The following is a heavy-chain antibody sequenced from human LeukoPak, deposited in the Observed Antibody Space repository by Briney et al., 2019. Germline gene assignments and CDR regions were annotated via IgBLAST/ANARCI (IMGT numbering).Heavy chain of an antibody. CDR3: ARWYYYETSGLYYGSFDN. J-gene: IGHJ5*02. CDR2: IIGSGSST. V-gene: IGHV3-23*01. Sequence: GGSLRLSCSASGFTFSSYGMSWVRQAPGKGLQWVSVIIGSGSSTYYADSVKGRFTISRDNARNTLYLQMNSLRAEDTAVYYCARWYYYETSGLYYGSFDNWGQGTLVTVSS. CDR1: GFTFSSYG. D-gene: IGHD3-22*01.